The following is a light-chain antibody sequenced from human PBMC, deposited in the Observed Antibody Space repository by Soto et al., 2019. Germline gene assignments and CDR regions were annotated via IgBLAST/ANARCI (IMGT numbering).Light chain of an antibody. V-gene: IGKV3-15*01. Sequence: EIVMTQSPATLSVSPGERATLSCRASQSVGSDLAWYQQRPGQPPRLLLYGASTRATGIPATFSGSGSGTEFTLTISSLQSEDFAVYYCQQYNNWPLTFGGGTKVDIK. CDR3: QQYNNWPLT. CDR2: GAS. CDR1: QSVGSD. J-gene: IGKJ4*01.